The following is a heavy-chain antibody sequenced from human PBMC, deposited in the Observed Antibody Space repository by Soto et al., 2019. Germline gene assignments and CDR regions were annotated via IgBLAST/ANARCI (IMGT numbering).Heavy chain of an antibody. D-gene: IGHD3-3*01. V-gene: IGHV3-23*01. CDR3: AKDDRVPLSYDFWSGYYLGGYFDY. CDR2: ISGSGGST. Sequence: GGSLRLSCAASGFTFSSYAMSWVRQAPGKGLEWVSAISGSGGSTYYADSVKGRFTISRDNSKNTLYLQMNSLRAEDTAVYYCAKDDRVPLSYDFWSGYYLGGYFDYWGQGTLVTVSS. CDR1: GFTFSSYA. J-gene: IGHJ4*02.